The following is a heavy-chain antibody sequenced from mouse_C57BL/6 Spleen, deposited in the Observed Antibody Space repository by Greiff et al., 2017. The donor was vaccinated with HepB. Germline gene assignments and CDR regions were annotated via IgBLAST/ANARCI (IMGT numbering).Heavy chain of an antibody. J-gene: IGHJ2*01. V-gene: IGHV1-26*01. Sequence: EVQLQQSGPELVKPGASVKISCKASGYTFTDYYMNWVKQSHGKSLEWIGDINPNNGGTSYNQKFKGKATLTVDKSSSTAYMELRSLTSEDAAVYYCASQGVTTVVARDFDYWGQGTTLTGSS. CDR2: INPNNGGT. CDR3: ASQGVTTVVARDFDY. D-gene: IGHD1-1*01. CDR1: GYTFTDYY.